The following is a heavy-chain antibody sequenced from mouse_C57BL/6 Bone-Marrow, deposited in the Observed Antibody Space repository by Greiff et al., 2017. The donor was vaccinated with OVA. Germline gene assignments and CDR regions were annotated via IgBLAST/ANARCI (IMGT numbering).Heavy chain of an antibody. J-gene: IGHJ1*03. CDR2: ISSGGSYT. V-gene: IGHV5-6*01. CDR3: AGHYSNYCWYFDV. Sequence: EVQVVESGGDLVKPGGSLKLSCAASGFTFSSYGMSWVRQTPDKRLEWVATISSGGSYTYYPDSVKGRFTISRDNAKNTLYLQMSSLTSEDTAMYYCAGHYSNYCWYFDVWGTGTTVTVSS. CDR1: GFTFSSYG. D-gene: IGHD2-5*01.